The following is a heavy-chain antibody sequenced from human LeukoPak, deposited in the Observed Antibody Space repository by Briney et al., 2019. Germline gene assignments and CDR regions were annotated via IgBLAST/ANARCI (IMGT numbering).Heavy chain of an antibody. V-gene: IGHV4-38-2*02. Sequence: SETLSLTCTVSGYSISSGYYWGWIRQPPGKGREWIGSIYHSGVTDYNPSLKSRVTISVDTSKNQFSLKLSSVTAADTAVYNCARVGGSAYPSTGFDFWGQGTLVTVSS. CDR1: GYSISSGYY. CDR2: IYHSGVT. J-gene: IGHJ5*01. D-gene: IGHD3-16*01. CDR3: ARVGGSAYPSTGFDF.